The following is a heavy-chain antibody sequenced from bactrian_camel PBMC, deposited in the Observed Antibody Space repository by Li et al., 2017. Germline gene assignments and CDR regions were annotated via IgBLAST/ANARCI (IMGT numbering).Heavy chain of an antibody. D-gene: IGHD7*01. CDR1: PINADAHC. Sequence: HVQLVESGGGEVQAGGSLTLSRTIAPINADAHCMGWFRQAPGKEREGVAAVESDGTLTYADSVKGRFAISKDNANNTLYLQINSLKPEDTAVYYCAAALDWWLGTYTYWGQGTQVTVS. CDR3: AAALDWWLGTYTY. CDR2: VESDGTL. V-gene: IGHV3S53*01. J-gene: IGHJ4*01.